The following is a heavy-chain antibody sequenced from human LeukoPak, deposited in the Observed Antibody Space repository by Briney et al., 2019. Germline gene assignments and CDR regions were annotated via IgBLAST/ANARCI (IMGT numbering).Heavy chain of an antibody. D-gene: IGHD6-13*01. CDR1: GYTFTGYY. Sequence: ASVKVSCKASGYTFTGYYMHWVRQAPGQGLEWMGWINPNSGGTNYAQKFQGRVTMSVDTSKNQFSLKLSSVTAADTAVYYCARAIAAAGTYFDYWGQGTLVTVSS. CDR2: INPNSGGT. J-gene: IGHJ4*02. CDR3: ARAIAAAGTYFDY. V-gene: IGHV1-2*02.